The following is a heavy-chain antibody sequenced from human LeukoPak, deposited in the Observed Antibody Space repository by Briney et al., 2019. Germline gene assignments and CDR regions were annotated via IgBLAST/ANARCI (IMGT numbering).Heavy chain of an antibody. J-gene: IGHJ3*02. V-gene: IGHV4-59*01. CDR3: ARDMTDYYVRPEHASDI. D-gene: IGHD3-10*02. CDR2: IYYSGST. CDR1: GGSISSYY. Sequence: SETLSLTCTVSGGSISSYYWSWIRQPPGKGLEWIGYIYYSGSTNYNPSLKSRVTISVDTSKNQFSLKLSSVTAADTAVYYCARDMTDYYVRPEHASDIWGQGTMVTVSS.